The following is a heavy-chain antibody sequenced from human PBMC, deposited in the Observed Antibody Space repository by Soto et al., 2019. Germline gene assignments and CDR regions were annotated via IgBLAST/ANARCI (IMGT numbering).Heavy chain of an antibody. CDR2: IIPIFGTA. J-gene: IGHJ4*02. CDR3: AREYYDSSGYYYYDY. D-gene: IGHD3-22*01. CDR1: GGTFSSYA. Sequence: SVKVSCKASGGTFSSYAISWVRQAPGQGLEWMGGIIPIFGTANYAQKFQGRVTITADESTSTAYMELSSLRSEDTAVYYCAREYYDSSGYYYYDYWGQGTLVTVSS. V-gene: IGHV1-69*13.